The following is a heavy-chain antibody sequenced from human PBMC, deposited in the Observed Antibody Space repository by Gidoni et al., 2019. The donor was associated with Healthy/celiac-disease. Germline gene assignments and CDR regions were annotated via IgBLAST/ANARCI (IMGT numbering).Heavy chain of an antibody. Sequence: EVQLVESGGGLVQPGGSLKLSCAASGFTFSGSDMHWVRQASGKGLEWVGRIRSKANSYATAYAASVKGRFTISRDDSKNTAYLQMNSLKTEDTAVYYCTRHQYCTNGVCYTDYWGQGTLVTVSS. D-gene: IGHD2-8*01. CDR2: IRSKANSYAT. CDR3: TRHQYCTNGVCYTDY. CDR1: GFTFSGSD. J-gene: IGHJ4*02. V-gene: IGHV3-73*02.